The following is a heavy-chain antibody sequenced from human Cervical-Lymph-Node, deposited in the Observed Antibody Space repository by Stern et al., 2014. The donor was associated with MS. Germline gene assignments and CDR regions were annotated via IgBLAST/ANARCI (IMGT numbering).Heavy chain of an antibody. CDR2: ISYAGTYK. CDR1: GFTFSNYG. CDR3: AKDLGGNAFDY. V-gene: IGHV3-30*18. Sequence: VQLVESGGGVVQPGRSLRLSCAASGFTFSNYGIHWVRQAPGKGLEWVAVISYAGTYKDYADSVKGRVTSSRDNSKNTLYLQMNSLRSEDTAVYYCAKDLGGNAFDYWGQGTLVTVSS. J-gene: IGHJ4*02. D-gene: IGHD4-23*01.